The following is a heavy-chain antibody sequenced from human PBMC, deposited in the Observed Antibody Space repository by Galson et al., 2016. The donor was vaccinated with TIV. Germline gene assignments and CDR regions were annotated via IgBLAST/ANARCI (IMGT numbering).Heavy chain of an antibody. D-gene: IGHD2-15*01. CDR2: ILPPSGTT. CDR3: ARDIPCGGSCYFFDD. CDR1: GGTFTNYA. J-gene: IGHJ4*02. V-gene: IGHV1-69*05. Sequence: SVKVSCKASGGTFTNYAINWVRQPPGQGLEWMGGILPPSGTTNYAQKFQDRVTMTTDKSTSTVYMERSSLSSEDTAVYFCARDIPCGGSCYFFDDWGQGTLVTVSS.